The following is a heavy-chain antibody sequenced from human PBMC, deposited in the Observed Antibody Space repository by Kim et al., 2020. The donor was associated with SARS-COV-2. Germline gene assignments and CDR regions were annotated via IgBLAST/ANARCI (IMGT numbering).Heavy chain of an antibody. Sequence: SNNRRVTISVDTSKNQFSRKLSSVTAADTAVYYCARGRITIFGVVTEFDYWGQGTLVTVSS. V-gene: IGHV4-31*02. D-gene: IGHD3-3*01. J-gene: IGHJ4*02. CDR3: ARGRITIFGVVTEFDY.